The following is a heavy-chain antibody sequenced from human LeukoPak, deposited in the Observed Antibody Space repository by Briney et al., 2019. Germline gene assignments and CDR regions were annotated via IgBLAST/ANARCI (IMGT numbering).Heavy chain of an antibody. V-gene: IGHV4-59*02. D-gene: IGHD7-27*01. Sequence: AEPLSLPCTISGDSVSDYYWSWLRQSPGKGLEWIGYIYYTGSTAYNPSLKSRDTISADTSKNQFSLKLSYVSAADTAVYYCASRKLRNDYWGQGTLVTVSS. CDR3: ASRKLRNDY. CDR2: IYYTGST. J-gene: IGHJ4*02. CDR1: GDSVSDYY.